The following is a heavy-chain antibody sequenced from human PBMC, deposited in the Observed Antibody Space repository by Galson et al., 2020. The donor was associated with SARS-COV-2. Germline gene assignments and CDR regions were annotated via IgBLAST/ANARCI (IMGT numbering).Heavy chain of an antibody. CDR2: IYYSGST. V-gene: IGHV4-59*08. J-gene: IGHJ6*02. CDR1: GGSISRYY. CDR3: ARHMHITAAGISKPYFYYGMDV. Sequence: TSETLSLTCTVSGGSISRYYWSWIRQPPGKGLEWIGCIYYSGSTNYNPSLKSRVTISVDTSKNQFSLKLSSVTAADTAVYYCARHMHITAAGISKPYFYYGMDVWGQGTTVTVSS. D-gene: IGHD6-13*01.